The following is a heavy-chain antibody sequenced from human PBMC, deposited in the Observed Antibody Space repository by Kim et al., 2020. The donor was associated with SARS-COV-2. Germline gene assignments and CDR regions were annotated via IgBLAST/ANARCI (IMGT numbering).Heavy chain of an antibody. Sequence: GGSLRLSCAASGFTFSSYSMNWVRQAPGKGLEWVSSISSSSYIYYADSVKGRFTISRDNAKNSLYLQMNSLRAEDTAVYYCARDLLYNRRGYSGYEPGYWGQGTLVTVSS. CDR1: GFTFSSYS. CDR2: ISSSSYI. V-gene: IGHV3-21*01. J-gene: IGHJ4*02. CDR3: ARDLLYNRRGYSGYEPGY. D-gene: IGHD5-12*01.